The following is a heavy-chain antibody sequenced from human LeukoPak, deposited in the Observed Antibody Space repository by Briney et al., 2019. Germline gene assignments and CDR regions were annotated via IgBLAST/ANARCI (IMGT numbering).Heavy chain of an antibody. CDR2: IYIGNTT. CDR3: ARDDPTGVGVSMDV. Sequence: GGSLRLSCAASGFIVSSSYMTWVRQAPGKGLEWVSLIYIGNTTYYADSVKGRFTISRDNSKNTLYLQMNSLRAEDTALYYCARDDPTGVGVSMDVWGKGTMVTVSS. CDR1: GFIVSSSY. D-gene: IGHD1-1*01. J-gene: IGHJ6*03. V-gene: IGHV3-53*01.